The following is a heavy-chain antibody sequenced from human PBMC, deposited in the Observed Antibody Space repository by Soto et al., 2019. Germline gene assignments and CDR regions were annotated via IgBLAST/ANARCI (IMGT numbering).Heavy chain of an antibody. CDR1: GGSISSNYW. CDR3: ARATYCNHPYYFYGVDV. CDR2: THHSGST. J-gene: IGHJ6*02. D-gene: IGHD4-4*01. Sequence: QVQLQESGPGLVKPSGTLSLTCAVSGGSISSNYWWTWVRQPPGKGLEWIGETHHSGSTNYNPSLKRRVTISVDNSKNQFSLKLTSVTAADTAVYYCARATYCNHPYYFYGVDVWGQGTTVTVSS. V-gene: IGHV4-4*02.